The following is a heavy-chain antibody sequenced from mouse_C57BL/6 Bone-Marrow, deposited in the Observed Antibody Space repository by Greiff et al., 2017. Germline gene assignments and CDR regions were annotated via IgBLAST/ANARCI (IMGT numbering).Heavy chain of an antibody. J-gene: IGHJ2*01. CDR1: GYTFTDYS. CDR3: ARGGDGYYALED. D-gene: IGHD2-3*01. CDR2: IDSYNGGT. V-gene: IGHV1-19*01. Sequence: EVQLQQSGPVLVKPGASVKMSCKASGYTFTDYSMNSVKQSHGKILEWIGVIDSYNGGTSYNQKFKGKATLTVDKSSSAAYMELNSLTSEDSAVDYCARGGDGYYALEDWGQGST.